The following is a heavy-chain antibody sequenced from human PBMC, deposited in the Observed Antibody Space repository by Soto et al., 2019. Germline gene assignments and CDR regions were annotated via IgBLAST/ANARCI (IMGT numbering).Heavy chain of an antibody. D-gene: IGHD3-22*01. V-gene: IGHV4-34*01. CDR3: ARIGIDYYDISGYYFFNQSDSWFDP. CDR1: GGSFSGYY. J-gene: IGHJ5*02. Sequence: ETLSLTCAVYGGSFSGYYWSWIRQPPGKGLEWIGEINHSGSTNYNPSLKSRVTISVDTSKNQFSLKLSSVTAADTAVYYCARIGIDYYDISGYYFFNQSDSWFDPWGQGTLVTVS. CDR2: INHSGST.